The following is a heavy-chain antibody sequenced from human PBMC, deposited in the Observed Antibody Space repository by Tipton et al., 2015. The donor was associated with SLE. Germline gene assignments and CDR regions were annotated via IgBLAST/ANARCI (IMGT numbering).Heavy chain of an antibody. D-gene: IGHD3-22*01. Sequence: TLSLTCTVSGGSINSGDKHWSWIRQHPGKGLEWIGYIYHSGTTYYNPSLKGRPTISLDTSKKQFSLKLTSVTTADTAVYYCARYYYDSTGNCLFDYWGQGTLVTVSS. J-gene: IGHJ4*02. CDR1: GGSINSGDKH. CDR3: ARYYYDSTGNCLFDY. V-gene: IGHV4-31*03. CDR2: IYHSGTT.